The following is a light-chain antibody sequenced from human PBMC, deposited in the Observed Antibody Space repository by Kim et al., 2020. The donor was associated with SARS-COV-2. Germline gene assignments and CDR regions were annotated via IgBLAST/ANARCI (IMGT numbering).Light chain of an antibody. CDR3: CSYGGTYTPYV. CDR1: SSDVGGYDY. Sequence: QSALTQPRSVSGSPGQSVTISCTGTSSDVGGYDYVSWHQHHPGKAPKLMIYDVSKRPSGVPDRFSGSKSGNTASLTISGLQADDEADYYCCSYGGTYTPYVFGTGTKVTVV. J-gene: IGLJ1*01. V-gene: IGLV2-11*01. CDR2: DVS.